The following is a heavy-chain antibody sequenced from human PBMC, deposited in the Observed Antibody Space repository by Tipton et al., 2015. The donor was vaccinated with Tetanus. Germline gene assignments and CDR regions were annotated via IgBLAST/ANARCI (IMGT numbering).Heavy chain of an antibody. Sequence: VQLVQSGAEVTKSGESLKISCKGSGYNFGIYWLAWVRQKPGKGLEWMGVINPTDYQTSFIPSFEGQVTLSADRSINTAYLQWSSLQTSDTGMYFCARRRSAILSGSYHWYFDIWGRGTLVTVSS. J-gene: IGHJ2*01. CDR2: INPTDYQT. V-gene: IGHV5-51*01. CDR3: ARRRSAILSGSYHWYFDI. CDR1: GYNFGIYW. D-gene: IGHD3-9*01.